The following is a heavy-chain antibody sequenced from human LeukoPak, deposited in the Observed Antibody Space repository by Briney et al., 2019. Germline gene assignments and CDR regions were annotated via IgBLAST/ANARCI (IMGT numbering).Heavy chain of an antibody. V-gene: IGHV3-21*04. CDR3: AREAAGTA. Sequence: GGSLRLSCAASGFTFSSFSMNWVRQAPGKGLEWVSFISSSSTYIYYADSLKGRFTVSRDNAKNSLYLQMNSLRAEDTAVYYCAREAAGTAWGQGTLVTVSS. CDR1: GFTFSSFS. J-gene: IGHJ5*02. CDR2: ISSSSTYI. D-gene: IGHD6-13*01.